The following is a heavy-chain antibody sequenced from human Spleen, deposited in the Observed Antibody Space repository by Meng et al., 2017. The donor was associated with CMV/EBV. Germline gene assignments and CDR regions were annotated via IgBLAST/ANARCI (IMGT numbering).Heavy chain of an antibody. Sequence: SETLSLTCAVYGGSFSGYYWSWIRQPPGKGLEWIGEINHSGSTNYNPSLKSRVTISVDTSKNQFSLKLASVTAAETAVYYCATGGVVTPLGGMDVWGQGTTVTVSS. CDR2: INHSGST. J-gene: IGHJ6*02. CDR1: GGSFSGYY. CDR3: ATGGVVTPLGGMDV. D-gene: IGHD3-22*01. V-gene: IGHV4-34*01.